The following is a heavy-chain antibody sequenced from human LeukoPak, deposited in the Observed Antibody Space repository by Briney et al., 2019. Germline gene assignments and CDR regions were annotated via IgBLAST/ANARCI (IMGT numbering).Heavy chain of an antibody. CDR2: SYYSGTT. CDR3: ARWTPYDDTGYYRFDS. V-gene: IGHV4-59*01. CDR1: GGSISGYY. D-gene: IGHD3-22*01. Sequence: SQTLSLTGTVPGGSISGYYWSWLRQPPGKGLELIGYSYYSGTTNYNPSLRSRVIISVDTSKNQFSLKVRSVTTADTAVYYCARWTPYDDTGYYRFDSWGQGTLVTVSS. J-gene: IGHJ4*02.